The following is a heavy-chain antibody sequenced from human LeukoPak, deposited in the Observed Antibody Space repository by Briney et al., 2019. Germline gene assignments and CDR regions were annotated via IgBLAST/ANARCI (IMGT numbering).Heavy chain of an antibody. D-gene: IGHD3-10*02. Sequence: PGGSLRLSCAAPGFTFSSYEMNWVRQAPGKGLAWVSYISSSGSTIYYADSVKGRFTISRDNAKNSLYLQMNSLRAEDTAVYYCAELGITMIGGVWGKGTTVTISS. V-gene: IGHV3-48*03. CDR2: ISSSGSTI. CDR1: GFTFSSYE. CDR3: AELGITMIGGV. J-gene: IGHJ6*04.